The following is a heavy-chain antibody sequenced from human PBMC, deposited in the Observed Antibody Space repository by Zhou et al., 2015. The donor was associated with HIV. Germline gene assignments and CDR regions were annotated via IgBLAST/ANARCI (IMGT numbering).Heavy chain of an antibody. CDR3: ATIRYSSGWYVNWGQPVPRSFDY. V-gene: IGHV1-69*01. D-gene: IGHD6-19*01. CDR1: GGTFSSYA. CDR2: IIPIFGTA. Sequence: QVQLVQSGAEVKKPGSSVKVSCKASGGTFSSYAISWVRQAPGQGLEWMGGIIPIFGTANYAQKFQGRVTITADESTSTAYMELSSLRSEDTAVYYCATIRYSSGWYVNWGQPVPRSFDYWGQGTLVTVSS. J-gene: IGHJ4*02.